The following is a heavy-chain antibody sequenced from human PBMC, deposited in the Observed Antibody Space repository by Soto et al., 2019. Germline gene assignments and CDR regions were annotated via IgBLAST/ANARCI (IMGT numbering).Heavy chain of an antibody. Sequence: PGGSLRLSCAASGFTFCDYYMSWIRQAPGKGLEWVSYISSSGSTIYYADSVKGRFTISRDNAKNSLYLQMNSLRAEDTAVYYCARDPENWNEGAYYYYYYMDVWGKGTTVTVSS. CDR1: GFTFCDYY. V-gene: IGHV3-11*01. CDR3: ARDPENWNEGAYYYYYYMDV. J-gene: IGHJ6*03. CDR2: ISSSGSTI. D-gene: IGHD1-1*01.